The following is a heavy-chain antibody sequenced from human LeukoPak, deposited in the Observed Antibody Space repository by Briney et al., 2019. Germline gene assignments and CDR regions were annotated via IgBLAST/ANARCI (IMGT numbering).Heavy chain of an antibody. CDR1: GGSISSYY. J-gene: IGHJ4*02. D-gene: IGHD1-26*01. V-gene: IGHV4-59*01. CDR2: IYYSGST. Sequence: PSETLFLTCTVSGGSISSYYWSWIRQPPGKGLEWIGYIYYSGSTNYNPSLKSRVTISVDTSKNQFSLKLSSVTAADTAVYYCTAVKVGAIARSFDYWGQGTLVTVSS. CDR3: TAVKVGAIARSFDY.